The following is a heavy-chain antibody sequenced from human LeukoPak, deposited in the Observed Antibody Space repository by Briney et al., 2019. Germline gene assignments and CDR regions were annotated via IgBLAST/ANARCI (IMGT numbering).Heavy chain of an antibody. V-gene: IGHV1-58*02. D-gene: IGHD3-3*01. Sequence: ASVKVSCKASGFTFTSSAMQWVRQARGQRLEWIGWAVVSSGNTNYAQKFQERVTITRDMSTSTAYMELSSLRSEDTAVYYCAAHYDFWSGYSWFDPWGQGTLVTVSS. CDR1: GFTFTSSA. CDR2: AVVSSGNT. J-gene: IGHJ5*02. CDR3: AAHYDFWSGYSWFDP.